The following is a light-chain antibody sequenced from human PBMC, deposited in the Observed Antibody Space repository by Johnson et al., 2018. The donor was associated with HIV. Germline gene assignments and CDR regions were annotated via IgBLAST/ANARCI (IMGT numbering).Light chain of an antibody. V-gene: IGLV1-51*01. CDR2: DNN. J-gene: IGLJ1*01. CDR3: GTWDSSLSAGV. Sequence: QSVLTQPPSVSAAPGQKVTISCSGSSSNIGNNYVSWYQQLPGTAPKLLIYDNNKRPSGIPDRFSGSTSGTSATLGITGLQTGDEADYYCGTWDSSLSAGVFGTGTQVPVL. CDR1: SSNIGNNY.